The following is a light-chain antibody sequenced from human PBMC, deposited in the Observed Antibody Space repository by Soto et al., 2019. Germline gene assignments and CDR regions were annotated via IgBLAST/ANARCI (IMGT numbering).Light chain of an antibody. CDR1: QTVSGN. V-gene: IGKV3-15*01. CDR3: QQYNNWPGT. CDR2: GAS. J-gene: IGKJ2*02. Sequence: EIVMTQSPATLSVSPGERATLSCRASQTVSGNLAWYQQKPGQAPRLLIYGASTRATGIPARFSGSGSGTEFTLTISSLHSEDFAVYYCQQYNNWPGTFGQGTKLDIK.